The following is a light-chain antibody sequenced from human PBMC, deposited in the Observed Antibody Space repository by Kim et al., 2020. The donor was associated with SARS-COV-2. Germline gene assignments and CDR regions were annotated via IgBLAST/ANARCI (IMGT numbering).Light chain of an antibody. Sequence: DVVMTQSPLSLPVTLGQPASISCRSSQSLVHSDGNTYLNWFQQRPGQSPRRLIYKVSNRDSGVPDRFSGSGSGTVFTLKINRVEADDGGVYYCMQGPHWPPYTFGQGTKLEI. V-gene: IGKV2-30*02. CDR3: MQGPHWPPYT. CDR1: QSLVHSDGNTY. J-gene: IGKJ2*01. CDR2: KVS.